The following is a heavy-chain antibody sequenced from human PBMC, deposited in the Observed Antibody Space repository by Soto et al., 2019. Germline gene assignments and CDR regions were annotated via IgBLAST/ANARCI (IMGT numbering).Heavy chain of an antibody. CDR3: VKGSDVGRQELDR. V-gene: IGHV3-30*18. Sequence: QVQLVESGGGVVQPGRSPRLSCAASGFTFSNFGMHWVRQAPGKGLEWVAAISSDGGDKYYSHSVKDRFTVSRDNSRNTLFLQMSILSEEDTAVYYCVKGSDVGRQELDRWGQGILVTVSS. CDR1: GFTFSNFG. CDR2: ISSDGGDK. J-gene: IGHJ5*02. D-gene: IGHD3-3*01.